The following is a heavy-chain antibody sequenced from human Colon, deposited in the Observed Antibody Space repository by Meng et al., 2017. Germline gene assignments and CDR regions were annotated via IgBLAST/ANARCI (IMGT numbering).Heavy chain of an antibody. J-gene: IGHJ4*01. D-gene: IGHD1-14*01. V-gene: IGHV5-51*01. CDR2: INPVNTEN. CDR1: GYSFNSYW. CDR3: AIRPAITCAPFQY. Sequence: GESLKISCKGSGYSFNSYWIGWVRQMPGKGLEWIALINPVNTENRYGPSFQGQVAISVDTSINTSHQQLTTLKASDTVLYYCAIRPAITCAPFQYWGQGT.